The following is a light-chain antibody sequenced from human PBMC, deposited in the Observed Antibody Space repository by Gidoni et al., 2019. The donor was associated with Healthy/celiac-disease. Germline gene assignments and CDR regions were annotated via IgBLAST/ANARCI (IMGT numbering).Light chain of an antibody. CDR2: GKN. J-gene: IGLJ1*01. CDR1: SRRSYY. CDR3: NSRYSSGNHLDV. V-gene: IGLV3-19*01. Sequence: SSELTQDTAVYVGLGQTVRITCRGDSRRSYYASWYQQKPGQAPVLVIYGKNNRPSGIPYRFSGSSSGNTASLTITGAQAEDEADYYCNSRYSSGNHLDVFGTGTKVTVL.